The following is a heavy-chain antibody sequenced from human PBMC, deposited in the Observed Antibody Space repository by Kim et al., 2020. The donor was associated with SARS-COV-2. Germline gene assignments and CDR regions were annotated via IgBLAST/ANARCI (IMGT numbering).Heavy chain of an antibody. J-gene: IGHJ4*02. V-gene: IGHV1-2*02. CDR3: ARENYGSGSPIQAFDY. D-gene: IGHD3-10*01. CDR2: INPNSGGT. CDR1: GYTFTGYY. Sequence: ASVKVSCKASGYTFTGYYMHWVRQAPGQGLEWMGWINPNSGGTNYAQKFQGRVTMTRDTSISTAYMELSRLRSDDTAVYYCARENYGSGSPIQAFDYWGQGTLVTVSS.